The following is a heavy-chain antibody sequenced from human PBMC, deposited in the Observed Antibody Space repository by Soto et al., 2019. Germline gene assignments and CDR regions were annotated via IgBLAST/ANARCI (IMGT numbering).Heavy chain of an antibody. D-gene: IGHD6-19*01. Sequence: PGGSLRLSCAAFRFTFSSYAMHWVRQAPGKGLERVAVISDDGSNKYYADSVKGRFTISSDNSKNTLYLQMNGLRAEYTDVYYCARGWGAVADSNWFDPWGQGTLVTVS. CDR3: ARGWGAVADSNWFDP. V-gene: IGHV3-30-3*01. CDR2: ISDDGSNK. CDR1: RFTFSSYA. J-gene: IGHJ5*02.